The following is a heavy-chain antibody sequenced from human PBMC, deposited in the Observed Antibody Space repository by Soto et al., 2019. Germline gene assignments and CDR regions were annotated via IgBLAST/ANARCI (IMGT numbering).Heavy chain of an antibody. V-gene: IGHV3-7*01. CDR2: IKQDGSEK. J-gene: IGHJ6*03. CDR3: AREGEGDFWSGYYTHYYYMDV. Sequence: EVQLVESGGGLVQPGGSLRLSCAASGFTFSSYWMSWVRQAPGKGLEWVANIKQDGSEKYYVDSVKGRFTISRDNAKNSLYLQMNSLRAEDTDVYYCAREGEGDFWSGYYTHYYYMDVWGKGTTVTVSS. CDR1: GFTFSSYW. D-gene: IGHD3-3*01.